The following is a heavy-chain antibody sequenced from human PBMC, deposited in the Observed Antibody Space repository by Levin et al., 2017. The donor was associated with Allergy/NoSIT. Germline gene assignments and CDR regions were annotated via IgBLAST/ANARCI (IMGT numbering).Heavy chain of an antibody. CDR3: ARVPPPCSGGSCYSGGDY. CDR2: IIPILGIA. J-gene: IGHJ4*02. Sequence: ASVKVSCKASGGTFSSYAISWVRQAPGQGLEWMGRIIPILGIANYAQKFQGRVTITADKSTSTAYMELSSLRSEDTAVYYCARVPPPCSGGSCYSGGDYWGQGTLVTVSS. V-gene: IGHV1-69*04. D-gene: IGHD2-15*01. CDR1: GGTFSSYA.